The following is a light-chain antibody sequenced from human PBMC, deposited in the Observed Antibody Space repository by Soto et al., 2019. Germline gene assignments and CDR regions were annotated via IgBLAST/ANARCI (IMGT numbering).Light chain of an antibody. CDR2: TAS. CDR3: QQAKSFPLT. V-gene: IGKV1-12*01. J-gene: IGKJ5*01. CDR1: QDIDSG. Sequence: DIQMTQSPSSVSASVGDRVTITCRASQDIDSGLAWYQQNPGKAPRRLMNTASPLQSGVPSRCSGSGSRTEFTLTSASLQPEDFTTHYGQQAKSFPLTCGQGPRLDIK.